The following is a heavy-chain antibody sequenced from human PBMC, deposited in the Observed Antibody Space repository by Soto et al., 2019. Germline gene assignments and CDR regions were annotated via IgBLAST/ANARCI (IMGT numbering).Heavy chain of an antibody. D-gene: IGHD3-10*01. CDR2: ISYDGSNK. CDR1: GFTFSSYA. V-gene: IGHV3-30-3*01. CDR3: ARDLWFGELLHLFKYYYGMDV. J-gene: IGHJ6*02. Sequence: AGGSLRLSCAASGFTFSSYAMHWVRQAPGKGLEWVAVISYDGSNKYYADSVKGRFTISRDNSKNTLYLQMNSLRAEDTAVYYCARDLWFGELLHLFKYYYGMDVWGQGTTVTVS.